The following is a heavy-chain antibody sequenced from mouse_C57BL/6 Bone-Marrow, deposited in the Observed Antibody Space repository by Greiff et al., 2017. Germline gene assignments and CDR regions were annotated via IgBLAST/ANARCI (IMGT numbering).Heavy chain of an antibody. Sequence: EVQLQQSGPELVKPGASVKISCKASGYTFTDYYMNWVKQSHGKSLEWIGDINPNNGGTSYNQKFKGKATLTVDKSSSTAYMELRSLTSEDSAVYYCARSGVLRSAWFAYWGQGTLVTVSA. CDR2: INPNNGGT. CDR1: GYTFTDYY. J-gene: IGHJ3*01. CDR3: ARSGVLRSAWFAY. D-gene: IGHD1-1*01. V-gene: IGHV1-26*01.